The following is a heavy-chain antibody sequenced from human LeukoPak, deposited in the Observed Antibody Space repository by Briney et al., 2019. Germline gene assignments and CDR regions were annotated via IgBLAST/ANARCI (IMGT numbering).Heavy chain of an antibody. D-gene: IGHD1-26*01. CDR1: VYTFTNYY. J-gene: IGHJ5*02. CDR2: INHSGGST. Sequence: ASVNVSCQASVYTFTNYYIHGLRQAPGQGLEGMGLINHSGGSTSYAQKFQGRVTMTRDMSTSTVYMELSSLRSENTAVYYCARGGVGATTYVWFDPWGQGTLVTVSS. V-gene: IGHV1-46*01. CDR3: ARGGVGATTYVWFDP.